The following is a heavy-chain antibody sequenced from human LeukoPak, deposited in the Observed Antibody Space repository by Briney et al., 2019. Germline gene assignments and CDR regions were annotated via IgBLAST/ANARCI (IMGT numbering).Heavy chain of an antibody. Sequence: SETLSLTCTVSGGSISSYYWSWIRQPPGKGLEWIGYIYYSGSTNYNPSLKSRVTISVDTSKNQFSLKLSSVTAEDTAVYYCARGGDPSDIELVPAASTPFDYWGQGTLVTVSS. D-gene: IGHD2-2*01. J-gene: IGHJ4*02. V-gene: IGHV4-59*01. CDR3: ARGGDPSDIELVPAASTPFDY. CDR1: GGSISSYY. CDR2: IYYSGST.